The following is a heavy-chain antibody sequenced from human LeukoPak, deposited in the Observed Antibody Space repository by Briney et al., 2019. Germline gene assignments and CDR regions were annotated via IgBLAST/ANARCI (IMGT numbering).Heavy chain of an antibody. D-gene: IGHD3-3*01. J-gene: IGHJ4*02. Sequence: SETLSLTCTVSGGSISSGSYYWSWIRQPAGKGLEWIGRIYTSGSTNYNPSLKSRVTISVDTSKNQFSLKLSSVTAADTAVYYCARDLEGQSVPYWGQGTLATVSS. CDR2: IYTSGST. CDR1: GGSISSGSYY. CDR3: ARDLEGQSVPY. V-gene: IGHV4-61*02.